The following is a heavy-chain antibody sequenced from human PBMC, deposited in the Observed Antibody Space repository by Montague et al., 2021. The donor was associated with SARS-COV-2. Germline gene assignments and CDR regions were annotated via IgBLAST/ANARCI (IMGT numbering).Heavy chain of an antibody. J-gene: IGHJ6*02. Sequence: PALVKPTQTLTLTCTFSGFSLTTSAICVSWIRQPPGKAPEWLARXDWDDDKHYNASLKTRLTIAKDTSKNHVVLTMTNMDPVDTGTYYCARSGQPAGNDGPLGYYGLDVWGRGTTVIVSS. CDR3: ARSGQPAGNDGPLGYYGLDV. CDR1: GFSLTTSAIC. CDR2: XDWDDDK. V-gene: IGHV2-70*11. D-gene: IGHD1-1*01.